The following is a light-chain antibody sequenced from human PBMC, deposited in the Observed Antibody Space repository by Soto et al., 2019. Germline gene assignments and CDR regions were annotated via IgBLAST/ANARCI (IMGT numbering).Light chain of an antibody. CDR2: GAS. CDR3: QQCGISTWP. Sequence: EIVLTQSPATLSLSPGERATLSCRASQSVGNSLAWYQQKPGQAPRLLIYGASTRATGIPDRFSGSGSGTDFTLTISRLEPEDFAVYYCQQCGISTWPFGQGTKVDIK. V-gene: IGKV3-20*01. J-gene: IGKJ1*01. CDR1: QSVGNS.